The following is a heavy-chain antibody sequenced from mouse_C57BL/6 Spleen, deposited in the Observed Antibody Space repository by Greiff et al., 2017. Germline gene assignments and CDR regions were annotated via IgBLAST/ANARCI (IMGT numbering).Heavy chain of an antibody. J-gene: IGHJ1*03. D-gene: IGHD1-1*01. Sequence: EVQLQQSGPELVKPGASVKISCKASGYTFTDYYMNWVKQSHGKSLEWIGDINPNNGGTSYNQKFKGKATLTVDKSSSTAYMELRSLTSEDSAVYYCARSGSNGWYFDVWGTGTTVTVSS. V-gene: IGHV1-26*01. CDR3: ARSGSNGWYFDV. CDR2: INPNNGGT. CDR1: GYTFTDYY.